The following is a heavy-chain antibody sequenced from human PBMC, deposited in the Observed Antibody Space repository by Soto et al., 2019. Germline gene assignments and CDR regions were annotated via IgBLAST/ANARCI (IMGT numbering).Heavy chain of an antibody. D-gene: IGHD1-1*01. Sequence: GGSLRLSCAASGFTFTNAWMNWVRQAPGKGLEWVGRIKSTSDGGTTDYAAPVKGRFTVSRDDSKNTLYLQMDSLKTEDTAFYFFSTELRTRTPTGHRGPGTLVTVST. CDR2: IKSTSDGGTT. V-gene: IGHV3-15*07. CDR1: GFTFTNAW. J-gene: IGHJ4*02. CDR3: STELRTRTPTGH.